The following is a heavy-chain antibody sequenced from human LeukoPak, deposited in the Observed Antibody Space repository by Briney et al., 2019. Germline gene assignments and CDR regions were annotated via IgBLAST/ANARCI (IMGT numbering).Heavy chain of an antibody. Sequence: GGSLRLSCAASGFTFSNAWMSWVRQAPGEGLEWVGRIKSNSDGGTTDYAAPVKGRFTISRDDSKNTLYLQMNSLKTEDTAVYYCTINPYDRSGYHIWGQGTMVTVSS. J-gene: IGHJ3*02. CDR3: TINPYDRSGYHI. D-gene: IGHD3-22*01. V-gene: IGHV3-15*01. CDR1: GFTFSNAW. CDR2: IKSNSDGGTT.